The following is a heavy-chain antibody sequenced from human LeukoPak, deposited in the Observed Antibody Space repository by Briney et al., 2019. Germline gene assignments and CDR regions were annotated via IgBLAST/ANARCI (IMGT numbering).Heavy chain of an antibody. CDR3: ARDRALWWFYY. CDR2: LSYNGGT. Sequence: SETLSLTCTVSGDPVSSNTFYRAWIRQPPGKGLEWIGSLSYNGGTYYNPSLKSRVTISVDSSTNQLSLKLTSVTAADTAIYYCARDRALWWFYYWGQGTLVTVSS. V-gene: IGHV4-39*07. CDR1: GDPVSSNTFY. J-gene: IGHJ4*02. D-gene: IGHD4/OR15-4a*01.